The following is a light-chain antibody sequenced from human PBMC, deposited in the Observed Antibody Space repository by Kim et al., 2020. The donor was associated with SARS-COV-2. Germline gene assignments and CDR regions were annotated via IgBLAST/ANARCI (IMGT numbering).Light chain of an antibody. Sequence: GRSITISCTGTSSDVGGYNYVSWYQQHPGKAPKLMIYDVFKRPSGISSRFSGSKSGNTASLTISGLQAEDEADYYCSSYTSSSTLLFGGGTQLTVL. CDR2: DVF. V-gene: IGLV2-14*04. J-gene: IGLJ2*01. CDR1: SSDVGGYNY. CDR3: SSYTSSSTLL.